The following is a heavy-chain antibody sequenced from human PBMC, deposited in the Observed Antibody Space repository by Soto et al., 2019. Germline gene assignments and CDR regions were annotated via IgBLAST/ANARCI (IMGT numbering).Heavy chain of an antibody. V-gene: IGHV1-2*02. J-gene: IGHJ4*02. Sequence: QVQLVQSGAEVKKPGASVKVSCKTSGYSFSEFRMHWVRQAPGQGLEWVGWVNPINGNTNYAQDFQGRVTMTRDASTKTVYMEVSSLTSDDTSTVYCARENWHFDYWGQGTLITVSS. CDR3: ARENWHFDY. CDR2: VNPINGNT. CDR1: GYSFSEFR.